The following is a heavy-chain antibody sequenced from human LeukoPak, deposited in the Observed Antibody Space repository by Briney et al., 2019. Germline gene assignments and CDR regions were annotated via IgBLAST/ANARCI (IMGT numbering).Heavy chain of an antibody. V-gene: IGHV3-21*01. CDR2: ISSSSSYI. J-gene: IGHJ3*01. D-gene: IGHD6-6*01. CDR1: GFTFSSYS. CDR3: ARSSSSAFDL. Sequence: PGGSLRLSCAASGFTFSSYSMNWVRQAPGKGLEWVSSISSSSSYIYYADSVKGRFTISRDNAKNSLYLQMSSLRAEDTAVYYCARSSSSAFDLWGQGTMVTVSS.